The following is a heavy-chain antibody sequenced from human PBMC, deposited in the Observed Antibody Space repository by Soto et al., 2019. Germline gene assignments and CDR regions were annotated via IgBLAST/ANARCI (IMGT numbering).Heavy chain of an antibody. CDR3: AKVRYSSPMGYYYGMDV. Sequence: QAQLEHSGGEVKKPGSSVKVSCKASRVAFSKFIVTWVRQAPGVGLEWVGGIIPVFGTANYAQKFQGRVTITADESTSTSYMEVNNLRSEDTAVYYCAKVRYSSPMGYYYGMDVWGQGTTVTVSS. J-gene: IGHJ6*02. V-gene: IGHV1-69*01. CDR2: IIPVFGTA. CDR1: RVAFSKFI. D-gene: IGHD2-2*01.